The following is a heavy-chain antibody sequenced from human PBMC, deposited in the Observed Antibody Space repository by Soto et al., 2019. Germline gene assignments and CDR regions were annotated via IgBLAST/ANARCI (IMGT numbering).Heavy chain of an antibody. J-gene: IGHJ4*02. CDR1: GFTFSDYY. Sequence: QVQLVESGGGLVKPGGSLRLSCAASGFTFSDYYMSWIRQAPGKGLEWVSYISSSGSTIYYADSVKGRFTISRDNAKNSLYLQINSLRAEDTAVYYCARATYYDFWSGYYGPYYFDYWGQGTLVTVSS. V-gene: IGHV3-11*01. CDR2: ISSSGSTI. D-gene: IGHD3-3*01. CDR3: ARATYYDFWSGYYGPYYFDY.